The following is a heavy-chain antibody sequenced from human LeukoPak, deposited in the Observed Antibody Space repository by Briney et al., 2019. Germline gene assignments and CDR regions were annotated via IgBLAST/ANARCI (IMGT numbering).Heavy chain of an antibody. J-gene: IGHJ4*02. V-gene: IGHV4-38-2*02. Sequence: SETLSLTCTVSGYSISSGYYWGWIRQPPGKGLEWTGSIDHSGSTYYSPSLKSRITISVDTSKNQFSLKPSSATAADTAVYYCARDSALAQAVMFDYWGQGTLVTVSS. CDR3: ARDSALAQAVMFDY. CDR1: GYSISSGYY. D-gene: IGHD6-19*01. CDR2: IDHSGST.